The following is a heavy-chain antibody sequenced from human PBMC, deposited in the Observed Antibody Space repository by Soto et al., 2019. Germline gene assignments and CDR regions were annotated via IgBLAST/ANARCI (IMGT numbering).Heavy chain of an antibody. Sequence: PGGSLRLSCAASGFTFSSYSMNWVRQAPGKGLEWVSSISSSSSYIYYADSVKGRFTISRDNAKNSLYLQMNSLRAEDTAVYYCEREGEWEPNCYGMDVWGQGTTVTVYS. CDR2: ISSSSSYI. D-gene: IGHD1-26*01. CDR1: GFTFSSYS. V-gene: IGHV3-21*01. J-gene: IGHJ6*02. CDR3: EREGEWEPNCYGMDV.